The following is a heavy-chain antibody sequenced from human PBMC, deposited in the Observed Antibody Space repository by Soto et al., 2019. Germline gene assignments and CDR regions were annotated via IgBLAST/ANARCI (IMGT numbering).Heavy chain of an antibody. CDR3: AHRGRTADHGDYAGAFDI. D-gene: IGHD4-17*01. CDR1: GFSLSTSGEG. V-gene: IGHV2-5*02. J-gene: IGHJ3*02. Sequence: QITSKESGPTLVKPTQTLTLTCTFSGFSLSTSGEGVGWIRQPPGKALEWLALIYWDDDKRYSPSLKSRVTITKDTSKNQVVLTMTNMDPVDTATYYCAHRGRTADHGDYAGAFDIWGQGTMVTVSS. CDR2: IYWDDDK.